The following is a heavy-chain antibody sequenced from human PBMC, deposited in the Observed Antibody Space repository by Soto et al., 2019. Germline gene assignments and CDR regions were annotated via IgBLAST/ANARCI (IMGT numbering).Heavy chain of an antibody. V-gene: IGHV3-13*01. D-gene: IGHD2-15*01. CDR1: GFTFSSYD. Sequence: GGSLRLSCAASGFTFSSYDMHWVRQATGKGLEWVSAIGTAGDTYYPGSVKGRFTISRENAKNSLYLQMNSLRAGDTAVYYCARMIGYCSGGSCSVGAFDIWGQVTMVTVSS. CDR3: ARMIGYCSGGSCSVGAFDI. J-gene: IGHJ3*02. CDR2: IGTAGDT.